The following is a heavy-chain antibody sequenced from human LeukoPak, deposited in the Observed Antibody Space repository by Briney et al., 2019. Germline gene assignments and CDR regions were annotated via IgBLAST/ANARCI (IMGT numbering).Heavy chain of an antibody. CDR2: IYYSGST. CDR1: GGSISSSSYY. Sequence: SETLSLTCTVSGGSISSSSYYWGWIRQPPGKGLEWIGSIYYSGSTYYNPSLKSRVTISVDTSKNQFSLKLSSVTAADTAVYYCARGARDSSGYYYVIDYWGQGTLVTVSS. V-gene: IGHV4-39*07. D-gene: IGHD3-22*01. CDR3: ARGARDSSGYYYVIDY. J-gene: IGHJ4*02.